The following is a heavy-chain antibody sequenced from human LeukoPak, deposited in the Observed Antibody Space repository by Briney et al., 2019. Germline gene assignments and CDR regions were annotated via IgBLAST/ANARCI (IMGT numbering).Heavy chain of an antibody. Sequence: SETLSLTCAVYGGSFSGYYWSWIRQPPGKGLEWIGEINHSGSTNYNPSLKSRVTISVDTSKNQFSLKLSSVTAADTAVYYCASAPADCSGGSCYRYYYYGMDVWGKGTTVTVSS. CDR2: INHSGST. D-gene: IGHD2-15*01. J-gene: IGHJ6*04. V-gene: IGHV4-34*01. CDR1: GGSFSGYY. CDR3: ASAPADCSGGSCYRYYYYGMDV.